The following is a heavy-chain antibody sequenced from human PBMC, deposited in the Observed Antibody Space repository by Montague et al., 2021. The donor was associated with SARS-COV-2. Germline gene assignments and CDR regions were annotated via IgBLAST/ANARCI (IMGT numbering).Heavy chain of an antibody. V-gene: IGHV4-39*07. CDR3: ARVRQWLVPFDY. CDR1: GDSISHSSYY. Sequence: SETLSLTCTVSGDSISHSSYYWGWIRQPPGKGLEWIGSIYYSGSTYYNPSLKSRVTISVYTSKNQVSLKLNSVTAADTAVYYCARVRQWLVPFDYWGQGTLVTVAS. J-gene: IGHJ4*02. D-gene: IGHD6-19*01. CDR2: IYYSGST.